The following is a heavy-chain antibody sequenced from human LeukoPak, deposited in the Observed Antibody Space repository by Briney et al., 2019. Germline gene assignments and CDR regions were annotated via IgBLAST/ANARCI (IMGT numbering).Heavy chain of an antibody. D-gene: IGHD6-19*01. CDR1: GFTFSTYW. CDR3: ARAGAMAASRYYFDY. Sequence: GGSLRLSCAASGFTFSTYWMSWLRQAPGKGLEWVANIMHDGSEKNYVDSVKGRFTISRDNARNSLYLQMNSLRVEDTAVYYCARAGAMAASRYYFDYWGQGTLVSAYS. CDR2: IMHDGSEK. J-gene: IGHJ4*02. V-gene: IGHV3-7*01.